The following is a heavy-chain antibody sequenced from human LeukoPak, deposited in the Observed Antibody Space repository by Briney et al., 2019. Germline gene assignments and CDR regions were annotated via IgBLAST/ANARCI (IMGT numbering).Heavy chain of an antibody. J-gene: IGHJ4*01. V-gene: IGHV3-21*06. CDR1: GFTFSSYS. CDR2: ITRSSHYI. Sequence: GGSLRLSCAASGFTFSSYSMNWVRQAPGKGLEWVSCITRSSHYIYYADSVKGRFTISRDNAKNSLYLQMNSLRAEDSATYYCVREGFYFFDFWGQGTLVTVSS. CDR3: VREGFYFFDF.